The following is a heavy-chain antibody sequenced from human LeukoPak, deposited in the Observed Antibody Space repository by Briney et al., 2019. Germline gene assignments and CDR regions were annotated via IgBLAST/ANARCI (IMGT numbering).Heavy chain of an antibody. CDR2: IFYSGPT. CDR1: GGSISSHS. Sequence: SGTLSLTCTVSGGSISSHSWSWIRQPPGKGLEWIGYIFYSGPTNYSPSLKSRVTISVDTSKNQFSLRLSSVTAADTAVYYCARDYYDSRGDAFDIWGQGTMVTVSS. CDR3: ARDYYDSRGDAFDI. V-gene: IGHV4-59*11. D-gene: IGHD3-22*01. J-gene: IGHJ3*02.